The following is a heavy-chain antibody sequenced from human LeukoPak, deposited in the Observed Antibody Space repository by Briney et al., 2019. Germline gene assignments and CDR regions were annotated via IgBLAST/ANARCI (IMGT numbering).Heavy chain of an antibody. V-gene: IGHV1-2*06. D-gene: IGHD5-18*01. Sequence: ASVKVSCKASGYTFAGYYMHWVRQAPGQGLEWMGRINPNSGDTDYAQNFQGRVTMTRDTSISTAYMELSSLRSEDTAVYYCARDNGYSYGYSNYWGQGTLVTVSS. CDR2: INPNSGDT. CDR3: ARDNGYSYGYSNY. CDR1: GYTFAGYY. J-gene: IGHJ4*02.